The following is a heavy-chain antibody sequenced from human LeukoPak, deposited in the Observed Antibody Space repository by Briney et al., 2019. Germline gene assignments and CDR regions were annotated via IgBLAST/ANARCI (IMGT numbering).Heavy chain of an antibody. CDR3: TKDLMTGFSSGWYFGY. J-gene: IGHJ4*02. Sequence: PGGSLRLSCAASGFTFSSFAMSWVRQAPGKGLEWLAVTSGTEDSTHYADSVRGRFIISTDSSKKSLYLQMNSLRAEDTAVYYCTKDLMTGFSSGWYFGYWGLGTLVTVSS. D-gene: IGHD6-19*01. CDR1: GFTFSSFA. V-gene: IGHV3-23*01. CDR2: TSGTEDST.